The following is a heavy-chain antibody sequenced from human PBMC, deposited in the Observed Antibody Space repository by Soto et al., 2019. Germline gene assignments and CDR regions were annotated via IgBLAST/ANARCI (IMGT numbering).Heavy chain of an antibody. V-gene: IGHV4-34*01. D-gene: IGHD4-4*01. J-gene: IGHJ5*02. CDR3: ATYSNYGSGSWFDP. CDR1: GGSVNGYY. CDR2: INHTGGT. Sequence: SETLSLTCAVYGGSVNGYYWNWIRQPPGKGLEWIGEINHTGGTHYNPSLKSRVTISVDTSKNQFSLKLSSVTAADTAVYYCATYSNYGSGSWFDPWGQGTLVTVSS.